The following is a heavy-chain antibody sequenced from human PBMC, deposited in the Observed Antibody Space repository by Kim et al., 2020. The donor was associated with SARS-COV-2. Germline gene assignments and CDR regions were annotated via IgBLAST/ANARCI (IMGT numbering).Heavy chain of an antibody. V-gene: IGHV4-59*13. CDR3: ARYYYENSVHNEEPLDY. CDR2: IYDSATA. CDR1: GDSISTYY. J-gene: IGHJ4*01. Sequence: SETLSLTCTVSGDSISTYYWSWIRQPPGMGLEWVGYIYDSATATYNPSLKSRVTISVDTSKNQFSLKLSSVTAADTAVYYCARYYYENSVHNEEPLDYWGHGTLVTVSS. D-gene: IGHD3-22*01.